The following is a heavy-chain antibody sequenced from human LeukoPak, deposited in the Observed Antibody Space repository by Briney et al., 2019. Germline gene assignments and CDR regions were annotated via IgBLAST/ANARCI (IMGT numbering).Heavy chain of an antibody. CDR3: ARDGSFNGYCSSTSCLYFDY. V-gene: IGHV3-23*01. CDR2: ISGSGGST. CDR1: GFTFSSYA. J-gene: IGHJ4*02. Sequence: PGGSLRLSCAASGFTFSSYAMSWVRQAPGKGLEWVSAISGSGGSTYYADSVKGRFTISRDNSKNTLYLQMNSLRAEDTAVYYCARDGSFNGYCSSTSCLYFDYWGQGTLVTVSS. D-gene: IGHD2-2*03.